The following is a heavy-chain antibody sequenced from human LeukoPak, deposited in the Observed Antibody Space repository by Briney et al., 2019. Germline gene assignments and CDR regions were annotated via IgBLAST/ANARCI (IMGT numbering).Heavy chain of an antibody. CDR3: ARAPYYYGSGSPKDY. CDR1: GFTFSDYY. Sequence: PGGSLRLSCAASGFTFSDYYMSWIRQAPGKGLEWVSYISSSGSTIHYADSVKGRFTISRDNAKNSLYLQMNSLRAEDTAVYYCARAPYYYGSGSPKDYWGQGTLVTVSS. J-gene: IGHJ4*02. V-gene: IGHV3-11*04. CDR2: ISSSGSTI. D-gene: IGHD3-10*01.